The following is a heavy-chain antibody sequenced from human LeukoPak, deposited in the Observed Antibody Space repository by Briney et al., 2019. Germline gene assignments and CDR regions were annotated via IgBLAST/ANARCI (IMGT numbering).Heavy chain of an antibody. CDR2: IYSGGST. V-gene: IGHV3-53*01. D-gene: IGHD2-15*01. Sequence: QAGGSLRLSCAASGFTVSSNYMSWVRQAPGKGLEWVSVIYSGGSTYYADSVKGRFTISRDNSKNTLYLQMNSLRAEDTAVYYCARDLHELGYCSGGSCYYGMDVWGQGTTVTVSS. CDR3: ARDLHELGYCSGGSCYYGMDV. J-gene: IGHJ6*01. CDR1: GFTVSSNY.